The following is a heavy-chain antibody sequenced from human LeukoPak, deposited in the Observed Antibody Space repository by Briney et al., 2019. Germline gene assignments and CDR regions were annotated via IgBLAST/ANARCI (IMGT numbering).Heavy chain of an antibody. D-gene: IGHD6-13*01. J-gene: IGHJ4*02. V-gene: IGHV3-53*01. CDR1: GFTVSSNY. CDR2: IYSGGST. Sequence: PGGSLRLSCAASGFTVSSNYMRWVRQAPGKGLEWVSVIYSGGSTYYADSVKGRFTISRDNSKNTLYLQMNSLRAEDTAVYYCARDGAIYSSGWLTFDYWGQGTLVTVSS. CDR3: ARDGAIYSSGWLTFDY.